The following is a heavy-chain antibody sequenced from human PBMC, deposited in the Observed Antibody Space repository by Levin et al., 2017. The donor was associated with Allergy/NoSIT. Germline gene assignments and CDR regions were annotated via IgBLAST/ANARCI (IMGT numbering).Heavy chain of an antibody. D-gene: IGHD3-10*01. Sequence: GGSLRLSCAASGFTFSSYAMSWVRQAPGKGLEWVSAISGSGGSTYYADSVKGRFTISRDNSKNTLYLQMNSLRAEDTAVYYCAKEGSSGSPMYSYYYYMDVWGKGTTVTVSS. CDR2: ISGSGGST. CDR1: GFTFSSYA. V-gene: IGHV3-23*01. J-gene: IGHJ6*03. CDR3: AKEGSSGSPMYSYYYYMDV.